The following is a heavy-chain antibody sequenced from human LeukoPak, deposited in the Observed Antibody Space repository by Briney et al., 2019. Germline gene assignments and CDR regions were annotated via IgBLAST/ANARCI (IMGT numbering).Heavy chain of an antibody. J-gene: IGHJ4*02. CDR2: ISSSSSYI. CDR1: GFTFSSYS. Sequence: GGSLRLSCAASGFTFSSYSMDWVRQAPGKGLEWVSSISSSSSYIYYADSVKGRFTISRDNAKNSLYLQMNSLRAEDTAVYYCARATFPHDYGDYWGQGTLVTVSS. CDR3: ARATFPHDYGDY. V-gene: IGHV3-21*01.